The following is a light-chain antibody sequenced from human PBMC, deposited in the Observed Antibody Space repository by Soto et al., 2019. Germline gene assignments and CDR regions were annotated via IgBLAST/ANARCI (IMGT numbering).Light chain of an antibody. Sequence: EIVLTQSPGTLSLSPGERATLSCRASQSVSSSYLAWYQQKPGQAPRLLIYGASSRATGIPDRFSGSGSGTDFTLTISRLEPEDSAVYYCQQYGSSPTLTFGPGTRLEIK. J-gene: IGKJ5*01. V-gene: IGKV3-20*01. CDR1: QSVSSSY. CDR3: QQYGSSPTLT. CDR2: GAS.